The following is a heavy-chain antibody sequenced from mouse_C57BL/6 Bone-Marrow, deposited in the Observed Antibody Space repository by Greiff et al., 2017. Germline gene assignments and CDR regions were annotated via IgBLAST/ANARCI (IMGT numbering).Heavy chain of an antibody. CDR3: AREGVTSWFAY. D-gene: IGHD2-3*01. J-gene: IGHJ3*01. V-gene: IGHV1-61*01. CDR1: GYTFTSYW. Sequence: QVQLQQPGAELVRPGSSVNLSCKASGYTFTSYWMDWVKQRPGQGLEWIGNIYPSDSETHYNQKFKDKATLTVDKSSSTAYMQLSSLTSEDSAVYYCAREGVTSWFAYWGQGTLVTVSA. CDR2: IYPSDSET.